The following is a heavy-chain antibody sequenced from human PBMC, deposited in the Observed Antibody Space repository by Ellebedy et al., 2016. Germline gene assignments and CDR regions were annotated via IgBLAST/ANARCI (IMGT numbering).Heavy chain of an antibody. Sequence: GGSLRLSCVDSTSMFSVSWMSWVRQAPGQGLEWVSTIGAGPSVKYYADSVKGRFSISRDNSENTLYLQVNSLRVEDTAIYYCAKDLPASGTDAFDIWGQGTMVTVSS. CDR1: TSMFSVSW. J-gene: IGHJ3*02. CDR2: IGAGPSVK. D-gene: IGHD3-10*01. CDR3: AKDLPASGTDAFDI. V-gene: IGHV3-23*01.